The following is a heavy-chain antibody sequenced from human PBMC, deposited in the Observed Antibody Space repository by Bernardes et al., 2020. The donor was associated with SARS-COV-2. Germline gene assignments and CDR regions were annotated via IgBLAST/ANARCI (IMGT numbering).Heavy chain of an antibody. D-gene: IGHD4-4*01. Sequence: SETLSLTCTVSGGSISSGSYYWSWIRQPAGKGLEWIGRIYTSGSTNYNPTLKSRVTISVDTSKNQFSLKLSSVTAADTAVYYCVRVLIRMNDYSPKPRGTYGMDVWGQGTTVTVSS. J-gene: IGHJ6*02. V-gene: IGHV4-61*02. CDR3: VRVLIRMNDYSPKPRGTYGMDV. CDR1: GGSISSGSYY. CDR2: IYTSGST.